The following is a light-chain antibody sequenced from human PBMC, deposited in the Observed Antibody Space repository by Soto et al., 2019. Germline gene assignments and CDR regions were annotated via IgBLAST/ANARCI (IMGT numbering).Light chain of an antibody. Sequence: QSVLTQPASVSGSPGPSITISCTGTSSDVGGYNYVSWYQQYPGKAPKLMIYDVSNRPSGVSNRFSGSKSGNTASLTISGLQAEDEADYYCSSYTSSITLVFGGGTKVTVL. CDR1: SSDVGGYNY. V-gene: IGLV2-14*01. J-gene: IGLJ2*01. CDR3: SSYTSSITLV. CDR2: DVS.